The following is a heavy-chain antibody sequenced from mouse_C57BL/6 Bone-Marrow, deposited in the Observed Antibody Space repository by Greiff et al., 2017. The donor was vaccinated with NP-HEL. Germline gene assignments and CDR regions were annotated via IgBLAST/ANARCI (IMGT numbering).Heavy chain of an antibody. CDR3: AITTVVDYYAMDY. CDR1: GYSFTGYF. J-gene: IGHJ4*01. D-gene: IGHD1-1*01. V-gene: IGHV1-20*01. CDR2: INPYNGDT. Sequence: VQLQQSGPELVKPGDSVKISCKASGYSFTGYFMNWVMQSHGKSLEWIGRINPYNGDTFYNQKFKGKATLTVDKSSSTAHMELRSLTSEDSAVYYCAITTVVDYYAMDYWGQGTSVTVSS.